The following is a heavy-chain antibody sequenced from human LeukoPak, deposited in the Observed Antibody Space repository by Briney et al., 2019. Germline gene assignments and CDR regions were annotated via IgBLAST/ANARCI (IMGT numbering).Heavy chain of an antibody. Sequence: SVKVSCKASGGTFSSYAISWVRQAPGQGLEWMGGIIPIFGTANYAQKFQGRVTITADESTSTAYMELSSLRSEDTAVYYCARAEDEAAASFDYWGQGTLVTVSS. CDR1: GGTFSSYA. CDR2: IIPIFGTA. D-gene: IGHD6-13*01. J-gene: IGHJ4*02. V-gene: IGHV1-69*13. CDR3: ARAEDEAAASFDY.